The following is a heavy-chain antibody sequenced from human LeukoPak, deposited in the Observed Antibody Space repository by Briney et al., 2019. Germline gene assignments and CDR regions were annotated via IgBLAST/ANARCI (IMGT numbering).Heavy chain of an antibody. V-gene: IGHV3-23*01. J-gene: IGHJ4*02. CDR1: GFTFAKYA. CDR2: VSGSGGFT. CDR3: AKDPYSVFWSGYYFFDY. Sequence: PGGSLRLSCAASGFTFAKYAMSWVRQAPGKGLEWVSGVSGSGGFTYYADSVKGRFTISRDNSKNTLYMQMSSLRAEDTALYYCAKDPYSVFWSGYYFFDYWGRGTLATVSS. D-gene: IGHD3-3*01.